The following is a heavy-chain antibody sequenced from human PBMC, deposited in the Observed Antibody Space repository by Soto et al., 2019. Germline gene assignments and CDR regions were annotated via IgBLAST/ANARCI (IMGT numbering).Heavy chain of an antibody. CDR2: IDPSDSYT. V-gene: IGHV5-10-1*01. CDR1: GYSFTSYW. D-gene: IGHD6-19*01. Sequence: PXESLKISRKGSGYSFTSYWISWVRQMPGKGLEWMGRIDPSDSYTNYSPSFQGHVTISADKSISTAYLQWSSLKASDTAMYYCARGKAYSSGSPIYWGQGTLVTVSS. CDR3: ARGKAYSSGSPIY. J-gene: IGHJ4*02.